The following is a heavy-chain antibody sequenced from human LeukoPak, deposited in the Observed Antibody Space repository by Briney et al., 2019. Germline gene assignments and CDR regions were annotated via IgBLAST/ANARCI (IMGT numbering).Heavy chain of an antibody. CDR2: INQDGSEI. D-gene: IGHD6-13*01. Sequence: GGSLRLSCAASGFIFSTYWLSWVRQAPGKGLEWVANINQDGSEIYYVESVQGRFTISRDNVDNSLYLQMNRLGAEDTAVYYWARRGTSSSWAHFDYWGQGTLVTVSS. CDR1: GFIFSTYW. J-gene: IGHJ4*02. V-gene: IGHV3-7*05. CDR3: ARRGTSSSWAHFDY.